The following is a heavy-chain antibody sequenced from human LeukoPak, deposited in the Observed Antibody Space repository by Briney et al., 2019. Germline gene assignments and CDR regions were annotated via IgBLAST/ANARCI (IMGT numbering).Heavy chain of an antibody. J-gene: IGHJ1*01. D-gene: IGHD2-21*02. CDR3: TSWGDTTAEYFQR. CDR1: GLTLNRGW. V-gene: IGHV3-7*01. CDR2: IKPDGRNT. Sequence: GGSLSLSCVVSGLTLNRGWVNWVRQAPGGGREWVAHIKPDGRNTYYVDSVKRRFTISRDNDQNSMYLQMNRLRVEDTAVYDCTSWGDTTAEYFQRWGQGTLVTVSS.